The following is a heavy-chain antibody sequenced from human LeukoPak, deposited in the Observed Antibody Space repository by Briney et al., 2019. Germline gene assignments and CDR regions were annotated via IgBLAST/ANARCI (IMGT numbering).Heavy chain of an antibody. Sequence: PGGSLRLSCEASGFTFNTYAIYWVRQAPGKGLEWVGRIKSKTDGGTTDYAAPVKGRFTISRDDSKNTLYLQMNSLKTEDTAVYYCTTDRVGATNFDYWGQGTLVTVSS. CDR1: GFTFNTYA. CDR2: IKSKTDGGTT. V-gene: IGHV3-15*01. D-gene: IGHD1-26*01. CDR3: TTDRVGATNFDY. J-gene: IGHJ4*02.